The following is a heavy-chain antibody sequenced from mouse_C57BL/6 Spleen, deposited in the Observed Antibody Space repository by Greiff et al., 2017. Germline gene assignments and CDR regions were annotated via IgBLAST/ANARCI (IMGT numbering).Heavy chain of an antibody. CDR3: AREDYYGSSSRYFDV. J-gene: IGHJ1*03. CDR1: GYTFTSYW. Sequence: QVQLQQPGAELVRPGSSVKLSCKASGYTFTSYWMNWVKQRPIQGLEWIGNIDPSDSETHYNQKFKDKATMTVDKSSSTAYMQLSSLTSEDTAVYYCAREDYYGSSSRYFDVWGTGTTVTVSS. V-gene: IGHV1-52*01. D-gene: IGHD1-1*01. CDR2: IDPSDSET.